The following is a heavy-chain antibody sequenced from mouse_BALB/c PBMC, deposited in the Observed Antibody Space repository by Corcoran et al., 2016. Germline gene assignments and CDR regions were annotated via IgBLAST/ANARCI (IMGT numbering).Heavy chain of an antibody. Sequence: EVQLQQSGPELVKPGASVKMSCKASGYTFTRYVMHWVKQKPGQGLEWIAYINPYNDGTKYSEKFKGKATLTSDKSSSTAYMELSSLTSEDSTVYYWKRDGDTPFAYGGKGTLVTVSA. CDR2: INPYNDGT. J-gene: IGHJ3*01. CDR1: GYTFTRYV. CDR3: KRDGDTPFAY. D-gene: IGHD3-3*01. V-gene: IGHV1S136*01.